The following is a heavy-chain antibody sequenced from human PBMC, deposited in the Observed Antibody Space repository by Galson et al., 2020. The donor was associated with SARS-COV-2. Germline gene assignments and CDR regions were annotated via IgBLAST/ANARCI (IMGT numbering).Heavy chain of an antibody. V-gene: IGHV4-61*01. CDR2: IYYSGST. CDR1: GGSVSSGSYY. D-gene: IGHD2-8*01. Sequence: SETLSLTCTVSGGSVSSGSYYWSWIRQPPGKGLEWIGYIYYSGSTNYNPSLKSRVTISVDTSKNQFSLKLSSVTAADTAVYYCARDQRDCTNGVCYTNWFDPLGQGTLVTVSS. J-gene: IGHJ5*02. CDR3: ARDQRDCTNGVCYTNWFDP.